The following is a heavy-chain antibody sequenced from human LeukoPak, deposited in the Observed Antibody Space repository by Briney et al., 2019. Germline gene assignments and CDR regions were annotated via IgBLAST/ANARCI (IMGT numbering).Heavy chain of an antibody. CDR2: INSDGINT. V-gene: IGHV3-74*01. Sequence: GGSLRLSCAAPGFTFSNYWMHWVRQAPGEGLVWVSRINSDGINTSYADSVKGRSTISRDNAKNTLNLQMNSLRAEDTAVYYCARARPSMWIDYWGQGTLVTVSS. CDR3: ARARPSMWIDY. J-gene: IGHJ4*02. CDR1: GFTFSNYW. D-gene: IGHD5-12*01.